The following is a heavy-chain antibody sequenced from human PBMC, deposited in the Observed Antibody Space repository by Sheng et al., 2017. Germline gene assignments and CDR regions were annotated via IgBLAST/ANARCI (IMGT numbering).Heavy chain of an antibody. CDR1: GFTFNTYS. CDR2: ISSSSSYI. Sequence: EVRLVESGGGLVKPGGSLRLSCAASGFTFNTYSMNWVRQAPGKGLEWVSSISSSSSYIYYADSVKGRITVSRDNAKNSVYLEMNSLGAEDTAVYYCVRDQRWLQFDYFDYWGQGTLVTVSS. V-gene: IGHV3-21*01. J-gene: IGHJ4*02. D-gene: IGHD5-12*01. CDR3: VRDQRWLQFDYFDY.